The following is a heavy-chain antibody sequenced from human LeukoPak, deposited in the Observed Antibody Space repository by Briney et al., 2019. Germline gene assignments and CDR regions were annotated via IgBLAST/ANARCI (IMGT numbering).Heavy chain of an antibody. CDR3: ARVETDAFDI. V-gene: IGHV3-30*02. Sequence: PGGSLRLSCATSGFTFSNYGMHWIRQAPGKGLEWVAFIRYDESDKYYADSVKGRFTISRDNAKNSLYLQMNSLRAEDTAVYYCARVETDAFDIWGQGTMVTVSS. CDR2: IRYDESDK. CDR1: GFTFSNYG. J-gene: IGHJ3*02.